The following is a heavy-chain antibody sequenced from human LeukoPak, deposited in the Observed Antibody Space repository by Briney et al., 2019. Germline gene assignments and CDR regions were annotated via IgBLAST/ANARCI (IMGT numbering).Heavy chain of an antibody. CDR3: AKSGTFRY. J-gene: IGHJ4*02. Sequence: PGGSLRLSCAASGFTFRSSGMHWVRQAPGKGLEWVTFIQYDGSDKYYADSVKGRFTISRDNSKNTLYLQMNSLRGEDTAVYYCAKSGTFRYWAQGTLVTVSS. V-gene: IGHV3-30*02. CDR2: IQYDGSDK. D-gene: IGHD1-26*01. CDR1: GFTFRSSG.